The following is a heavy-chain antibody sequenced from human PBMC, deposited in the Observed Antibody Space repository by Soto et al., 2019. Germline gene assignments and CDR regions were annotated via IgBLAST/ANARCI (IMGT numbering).Heavy chain of an antibody. D-gene: IGHD6-6*01. Sequence: ASVKVSCKASGYSFLNYFMLWVRQAPGQGPAWMGWINPNNGSTNYPQRFQGRVTMTRDTSITTAYMALSSLRSDDTAVYFCARGRGSSSNNFFDPWGQGTLVTVSS. CDR2: INPNNGST. CDR1: GYSFLNYF. J-gene: IGHJ5*02. CDR3: ARGRGSSSNNFFDP. V-gene: IGHV1-2*02.